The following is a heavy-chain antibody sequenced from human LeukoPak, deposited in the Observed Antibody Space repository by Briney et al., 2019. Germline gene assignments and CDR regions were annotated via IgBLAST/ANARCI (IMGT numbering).Heavy chain of an antibody. Sequence: GASVKVSCKASGGTFSSYAISWVRQAPGQGLEWMGGIIPIFGTANYAQKFQGRVTITADESTSTAYMELSSLRSEDTAVYYCARYRTPSGSLQLDPHGAFDIWGQGTMVTVSS. V-gene: IGHV1-69*13. D-gene: IGHD1-1*01. CDR3: ARYRTPSGSLQLDPHGAFDI. CDR2: IIPIFGTA. J-gene: IGHJ3*02. CDR1: GGTFSSYA.